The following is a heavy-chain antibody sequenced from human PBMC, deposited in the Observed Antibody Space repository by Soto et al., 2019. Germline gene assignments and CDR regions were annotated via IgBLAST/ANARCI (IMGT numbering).Heavy chain of an antibody. CDR3: ARHDCISSSCYYYYYYGMDV. CDR2: IIPIFGTA. CDR1: GGTFSSYA. D-gene: IGHD2-2*01. V-gene: IGHV1-69*12. Sequence: QVQLVQYGAEVKKPWSSVKVSCKASGGTFSSYAISWVRQAPGQGLEWMGGIIPIFGTANYAQKFQGRVTITADETTSRAYMELSSLRSEDTAVYYCARHDCISSSCYYYYYYGMDVSGQGTTV. J-gene: IGHJ6*02.